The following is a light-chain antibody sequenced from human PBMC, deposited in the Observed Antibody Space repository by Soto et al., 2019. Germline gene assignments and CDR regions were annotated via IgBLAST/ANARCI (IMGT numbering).Light chain of an antibody. CDR1: SSDVGGYKY. CDR3: ISYTSSTTLV. CDR2: EVS. V-gene: IGLV2-14*01. Sequence: QSVLTQPASVSGSPGQSITISCTGTSSDVGGYKYVSWYQQHPGRAPKLMIYEVSNRPSAVSNRFSGSKSGNTASLTISGLQAHDEADYYCISYTSSTTLVFGAGTKLTVL. J-gene: IGLJ1*01.